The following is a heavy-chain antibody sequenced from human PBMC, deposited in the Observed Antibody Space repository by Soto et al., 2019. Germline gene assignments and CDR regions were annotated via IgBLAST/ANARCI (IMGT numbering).Heavy chain of an antibody. V-gene: IGHV1-46*01. D-gene: IGHD2-15*01. CDR3: ARDGGLLTASWHYDL. J-gene: IGHJ2*01. CDR1: GYSFTNYC. Sequence: QVQLVQSGADVKKPGTSVKVSCKAAGYSFTNYCMHWVRQAPGQGLEWMGMINPRTGSTRYAQKFQDRVTLTRDTSTTTVYMELSTLISDDTAVYYCARDGGLLTASWHYDLWGPGTLVTVSS. CDR2: INPRTGST.